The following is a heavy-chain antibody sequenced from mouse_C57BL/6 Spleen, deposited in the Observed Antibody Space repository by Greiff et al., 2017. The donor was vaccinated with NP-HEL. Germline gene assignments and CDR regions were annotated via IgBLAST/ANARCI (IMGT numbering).Heavy chain of an antibody. CDR1: GYTFTSYW. V-gene: IGHV1-53*01. CDR3: ARGTAGPARWYFGG. D-gene: IGHD3-3*01. Sequence: QVQLQQPGTELVKPGASVKLSCKASGYTFTSYWMHWVKQRPGQGLEWIGNINPSNGGTNYNEKFKSKATLTVDKSSSTAYMQLSSLTSGDSAVYYGARGTAGPARWYFGGWGTGTTVTVAS. J-gene: IGHJ1*03. CDR2: INPSNGGT.